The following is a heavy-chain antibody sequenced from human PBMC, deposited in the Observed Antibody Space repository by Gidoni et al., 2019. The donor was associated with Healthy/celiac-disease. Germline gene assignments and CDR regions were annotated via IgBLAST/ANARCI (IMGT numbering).Heavy chain of an antibody. CDR2: IYYSGST. V-gene: IGHV4-59*01. D-gene: IGHD3-22*01. CDR3: ARGGYYDRWDAFDI. CDR1: GASICSYY. Sequence: QVQLQESGPGRGKPSETLSLTCTVYGASICSYYWSWIRQPPGKGLAWIGYIYYSGSTNYNPSIKSRVTISVDTSKNQFSLKPSSVTAADTAVYYCARGGYYDRWDAFDIWGQGTMVTVSS. J-gene: IGHJ3*02.